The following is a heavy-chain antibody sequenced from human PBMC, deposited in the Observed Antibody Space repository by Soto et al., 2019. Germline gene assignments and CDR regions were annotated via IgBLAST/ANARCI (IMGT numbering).Heavy chain of an antibody. D-gene: IGHD2-2*01. J-gene: IGHJ4*02. V-gene: IGHV3-23*01. Sequence: GGSLRLSCAASGFTFSSYAMSWVRQAPGKGLEWVSAISGSGGSTYYADSVKGRFTISRDNSKNTLYLQMNSLRAEDTAVYYCAKETYCSSTSCYSGADYWGQGTLVTVSS. CDR3: AKETYCSSTSCYSGADY. CDR2: ISGSGGST. CDR1: GFTFSSYA.